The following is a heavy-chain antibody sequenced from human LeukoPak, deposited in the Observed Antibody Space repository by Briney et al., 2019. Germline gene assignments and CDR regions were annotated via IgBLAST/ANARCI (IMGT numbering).Heavy chain of an antibody. D-gene: IGHD3/OR15-3a*01. V-gene: IGHV3-11*01. CDR2: ISSSAGTI. Sequence: PGGSLRLSCVASTFTFSNSYMSWIRQAPGKGLEWISYISSSAGTIFYADSVEGQFTVSRDNTKNSLYLQMNALRADDTAVYYCARTIGTGPLGHFDYWGQGTLVTVSS. CDR3: ARTIGTGPLGHFDY. J-gene: IGHJ4*02. CDR1: TFTFSNSY.